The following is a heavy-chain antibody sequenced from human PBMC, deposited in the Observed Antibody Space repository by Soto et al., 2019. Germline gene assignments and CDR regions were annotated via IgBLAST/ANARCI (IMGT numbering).Heavy chain of an antibody. CDR2: ISNNSSHE. V-gene: IGHV3-30*03. CDR1: GFIFSDYG. J-gene: IGHJ4*02. Sequence: QVEVVQSGGGVVQPGKSVRLSCKASGFIFSDYGVHWARQAPGKGLQWVAFISNNSSHEYYADSVKGRFTISRDNSQNTVYLHLKSLRPEDTAVYYCVPNSDYGGQGTRVNVTP. CDR3: VPNSDY.